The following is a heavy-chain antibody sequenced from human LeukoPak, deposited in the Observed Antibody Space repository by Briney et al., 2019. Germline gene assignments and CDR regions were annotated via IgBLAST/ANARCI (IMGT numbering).Heavy chain of an antibody. J-gene: IGHJ1*01. D-gene: IGHD3-3*01. CDR2: INPSGGST. CDR3: ARVGYDFWSGYYTGGYFQH. V-gene: IGHV1-46*01. Sequence: ASVKVSCKASGYTFTSYYMHWVRQAPGQGLEWMGIINPSGGSTSYAQKLQGRVTMTTDTSTSTAYMELRSLRSDDTAVYYCARVGYDFWSGYYTGGYFQHWGQGTLVTVSS. CDR1: GYTFTSYY.